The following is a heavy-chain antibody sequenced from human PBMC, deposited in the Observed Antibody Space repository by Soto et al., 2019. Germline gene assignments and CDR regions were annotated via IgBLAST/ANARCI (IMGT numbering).Heavy chain of an antibody. CDR3: ARHQREYWEPPPYGMDV. D-gene: IGHD3-10*01. CDR2: IYFWTT. V-gene: IGHV4-39*01. CDR1: GGSISGSGFY. Sequence: SETLSLTCTVSGGSISGSGFYWGWIRQPPGKGLEWIGSIYFWTTYYNPSLKSRVTISIDTSKNQFSLNLSSVTAAETALYYCARHQREYWEPPPYGMDVSAQETTVTISS. J-gene: IGHJ6*02.